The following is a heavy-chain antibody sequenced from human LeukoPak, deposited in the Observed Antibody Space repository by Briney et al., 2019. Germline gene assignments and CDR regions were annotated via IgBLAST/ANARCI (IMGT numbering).Heavy chain of an antibody. J-gene: IGHJ4*02. V-gene: IGHV3-74*01. CDR2: IHTDGSSA. CDR1: GFSFSDYW. Sequence: GGSLRLSCETSGFSFSDYWMHWVRRAPGKGLVWVSHIHTDGSSAGYADSVKGRFIISRDNAKNTLDLQMNSLRADDTAVYYCARDRGYSVDFWGQGTLVTVSS. D-gene: IGHD2-15*01. CDR3: ARDRGYSVDF.